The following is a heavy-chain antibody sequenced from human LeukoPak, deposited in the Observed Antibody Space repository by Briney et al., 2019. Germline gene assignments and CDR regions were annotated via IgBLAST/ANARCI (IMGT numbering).Heavy chain of an antibody. D-gene: IGHD5/OR15-5a*01. CDR1: GLQNKFW. Sequence: GGSLRLSCAASGLQNKFWMSWVRQAPGKGLEWVANIKYDGSERNYVDSVKGRLTISRDNATISVSLNSLRAEDTAVYYCASQQDLEYSLSSGGYYFDSWGQGIQVTVSS. CDR3: ASQQDLEYSLSSGGYYFDS. V-gene: IGHV3-7*01. CDR2: IKYDGSER. J-gene: IGHJ4*02.